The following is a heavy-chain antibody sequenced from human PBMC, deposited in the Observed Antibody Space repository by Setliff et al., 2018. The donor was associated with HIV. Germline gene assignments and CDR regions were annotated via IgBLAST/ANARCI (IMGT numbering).Heavy chain of an antibody. J-gene: IGHJ4*02. CDR2: IYYSGTT. CDR1: GGSFSTYY. CDR3: ARDPPGYGDANDY. V-gene: IGHV4-59*01. D-gene: IGHD4-17*01. Sequence: SETLSLTCTVSGGSFSTYYWSWIRQPPGKGLEWIGYIYYSGTTYYNPSLKSRVTMSIDTSKNQFSLKVRSVTAADTAVYYCARDPPGYGDANDYWGQGTLVTVPQ.